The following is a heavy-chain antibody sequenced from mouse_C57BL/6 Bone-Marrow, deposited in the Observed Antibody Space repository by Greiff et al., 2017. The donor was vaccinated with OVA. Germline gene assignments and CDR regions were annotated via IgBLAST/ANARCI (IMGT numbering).Heavy chain of an antibody. J-gene: IGHJ1*03. D-gene: IGHD2-4*01. CDR3: ARDAPYDYERAWYFDV. CDR1: GFTFSDFY. V-gene: IGHV7-1*01. Sequence: EVKLMESGGGLVQSGRSLRLSCATSGFTFSDFYMEWVRQAPGKGLEWIAASRNKANDYTTEYSASVKGRFIVSRDTSQSILYLQMNALRAEDTAIYCWARDAPYDYERAWYFDVWGTGTTVTVSS. CDR2: SRNKANDYTT.